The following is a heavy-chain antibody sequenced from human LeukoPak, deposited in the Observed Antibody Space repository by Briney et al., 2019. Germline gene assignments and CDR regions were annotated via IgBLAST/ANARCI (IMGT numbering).Heavy chain of an antibody. D-gene: IGHD2-2*01. J-gene: IGHJ5*02. CDR1: GGTFSSYA. Sequence: SVKVSCKASGGTFSSYAISWVRQAPGQGLEWMGGIIPIFGTANYAQKFQGRVTITTDESTSTAYMELSSLRSGDTAVYYCARVNVVVPAATKGGNWFDPWGQGTLVTVSS. CDR2: IIPIFGTA. V-gene: IGHV1-69*05. CDR3: ARVNVVVPAATKGGNWFDP.